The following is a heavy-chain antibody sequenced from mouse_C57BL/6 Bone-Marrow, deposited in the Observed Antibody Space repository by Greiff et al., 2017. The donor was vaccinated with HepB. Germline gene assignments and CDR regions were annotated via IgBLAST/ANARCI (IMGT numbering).Heavy chain of an antibody. D-gene: IGHD1-1*01. CDR3: ARQGGSSSDYFDY. Sequence: VQRVESGGGLVQPGGSLKLSCAASGFTFSDYYMYWVRQTPEKRLEWVAYISNGGGSTYYPDTVKGRFTISRDNAKNTLYLQMSRLKSEDTAMYYCARQGGSSSDYFDYWGQGTTLTVSS. J-gene: IGHJ2*01. V-gene: IGHV5-12*01. CDR1: GFTFSDYY. CDR2: ISNGGGST.